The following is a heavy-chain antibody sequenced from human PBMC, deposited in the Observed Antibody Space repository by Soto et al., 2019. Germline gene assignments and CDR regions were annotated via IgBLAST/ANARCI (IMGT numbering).Heavy chain of an antibody. CDR2: IYYSGST. CDR1: GGSSSSYY. Sequence: ASETLSLTCTVSGGSSSSYYWSWIRQPPGKGLEWIGYIYYSGSTNYNPSLKSRVTISVDTSKNQFSLNLSSVTAADTAVYYCARVWGGAFDFWGQGTMVTVSS. D-gene: IGHD3-10*01. J-gene: IGHJ3*01. V-gene: IGHV4-59*01. CDR3: ARVWGGAFDF.